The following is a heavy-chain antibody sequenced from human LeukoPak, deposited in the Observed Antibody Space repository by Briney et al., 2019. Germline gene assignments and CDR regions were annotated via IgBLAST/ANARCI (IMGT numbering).Heavy chain of an antibody. CDR1: GGSFSGYY. Sequence: SETLSLTCAVYGGSFSGYYWSLIRQPPGKGLEWIGEINHSGSTNYNPSLKSRVTISVDTSKNQFSLKLSSVTAADTAVYYCATLKGAVAGSYYYYGMDVWGQGTTVTVSS. CDR2: INHSGST. CDR3: ATLKGAVAGSYYYYGMDV. J-gene: IGHJ6*02. D-gene: IGHD6-19*01. V-gene: IGHV4-34*01.